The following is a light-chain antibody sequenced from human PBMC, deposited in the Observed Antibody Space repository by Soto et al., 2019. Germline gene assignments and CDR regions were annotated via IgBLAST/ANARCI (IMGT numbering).Light chain of an antibody. CDR2: KAP. J-gene: IGKJ4*01. Sequence: DIQMTQSPSTLSASVGDRVTITCRASQNIDSWLAWYHQKPGKAPKLLIYKAPKLQTAVPSRFSGSVSGTEFTLTISSLQPDDFATYYCQQYVSFPLTFGGGTKVEIK. V-gene: IGKV1-5*03. CDR3: QQYVSFPLT. CDR1: QNIDSW.